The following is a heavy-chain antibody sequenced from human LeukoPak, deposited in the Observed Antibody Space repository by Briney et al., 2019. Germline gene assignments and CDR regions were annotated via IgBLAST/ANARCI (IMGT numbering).Heavy chain of an antibody. D-gene: IGHD2-2*01. CDR2: IKSKTDGGTT. Sequence: GGSLRLSCAASGFNFYYDWMSWVRQAPGKGLEWVGRIKSKTDGGTTEYAAPVKGRFTISRDDSRNTLYLQMSSLKTEDTAVYYCVRDQYCASSSCPGAFDLWGQGTMVIVSS. J-gene: IGHJ3*01. V-gene: IGHV3-15*01. CDR3: VRDQYCASSSCPGAFDL. CDR1: GFNFYYDW.